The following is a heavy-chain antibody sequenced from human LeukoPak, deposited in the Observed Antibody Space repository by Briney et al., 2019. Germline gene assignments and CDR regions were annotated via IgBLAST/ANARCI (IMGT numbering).Heavy chain of an antibody. V-gene: IGHV3-66*01. Sequence: GGSLRLSCAASGFTFSSYAMSWVRQAPGKGLEWVSVIYSGGSTYYADSVKGRFTISRDNAKNSLYLQMNSLRAEDTAVYYCARVRAYSSSLDAFDIWGQGTMVTVSS. CDR3: ARVRAYSSSLDAFDI. D-gene: IGHD6-13*01. CDR1: GFTFSSYA. J-gene: IGHJ3*02. CDR2: IYSGGST.